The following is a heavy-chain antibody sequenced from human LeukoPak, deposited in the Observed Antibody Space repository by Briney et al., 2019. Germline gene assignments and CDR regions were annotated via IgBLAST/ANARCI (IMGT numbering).Heavy chain of an antibody. D-gene: IGHD3-22*01. CDR3: ARASGRGMIVVVPTGAFDI. CDR2: ISYDGSNK. J-gene: IGHJ3*02. CDR1: GFTFSSYA. Sequence: PGGSLRLSCAASGFTFSSYAMHWVRQAPGKGLEWVAVISYDGSNKYYADSVKGRFTTSRDNSKNTLYLQMNSLRAEDTAVYYCARASGRGMIVVVPTGAFDIWGQGTMVTVSS. V-gene: IGHV3-30*04.